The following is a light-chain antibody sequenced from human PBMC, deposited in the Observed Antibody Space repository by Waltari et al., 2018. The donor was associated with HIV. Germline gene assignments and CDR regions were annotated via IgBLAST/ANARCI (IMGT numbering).Light chain of an antibody. CDR3: SSYTSTSTGV. CDR1: SSDVGGYNY. J-gene: IGLJ1*01. Sequence: QSALTQPASVSGSPGQSITISCTGTSSDVGGYNYVSWYQQHPGKAPKFMIYEVSNRPSGVSKRFSSSKSGNTASLTISGLQAEDEADYYCSSYTSTSTGVFGTGTKVTVL. V-gene: IGLV2-14*01. CDR2: EVS.